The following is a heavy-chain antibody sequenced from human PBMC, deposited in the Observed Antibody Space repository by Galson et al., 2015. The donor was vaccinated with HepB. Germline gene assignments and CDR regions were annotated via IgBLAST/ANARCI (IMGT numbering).Heavy chain of an antibody. Sequence: SVKVSCKASGYKFTNYGINWVRQAPGQGLEWMGWINPNSGGANYAQKFQGRVTMTRDTSISTAYMELSRLTSDDTAVYYCARDYYDSSGPPAEYFQHWGQGTLIIVAS. J-gene: IGHJ1*01. CDR3: ARDYYDSSGPPAEYFQH. V-gene: IGHV1-2*02. CDR1: GYKFTNYG. CDR2: INPNSGGA. D-gene: IGHD3-22*01.